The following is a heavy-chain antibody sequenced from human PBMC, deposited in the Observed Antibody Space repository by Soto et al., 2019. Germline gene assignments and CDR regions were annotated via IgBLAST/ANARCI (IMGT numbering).Heavy chain of an antibody. V-gene: IGHV3-30*18. Sequence: QVQLVESGGGVVQPGRSLRLSCAASGFTFSSYGMHWVRQAPGKGLEWVAVISYDGSNKYYADSVKGRFTISRDNSKNTLYLQMNSLRAEDTAVYYCAKDNFDWLASGGLGYWGQGTLVTVSS. CDR3: AKDNFDWLASGGLGY. CDR1: GFTFSSYG. J-gene: IGHJ4*02. CDR2: ISYDGSNK. D-gene: IGHD3-9*01.